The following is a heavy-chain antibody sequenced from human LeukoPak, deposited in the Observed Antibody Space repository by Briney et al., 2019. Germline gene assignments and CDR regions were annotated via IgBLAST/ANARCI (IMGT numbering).Heavy chain of an antibody. CDR2: MRGSGAGT. D-gene: IGHD3-22*01. Sequence: PGGSLRLSCAASGFTFDTHGMHWVRQAPGKGLEWVSVMRGSGAGTYYADSVKGRFTISRDNSEKTLYLQMNSLRAEDTAVYYCAKTFYYGSSGYGDDWGQGTLVTVSS. CDR1: GFTFDTHG. J-gene: IGHJ4*02. CDR3: AKTFYYGSSGYGDD. V-gene: IGHV3-23*01.